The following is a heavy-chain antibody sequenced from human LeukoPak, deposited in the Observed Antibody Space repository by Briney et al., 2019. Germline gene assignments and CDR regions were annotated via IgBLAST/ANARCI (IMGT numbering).Heavy chain of an antibody. J-gene: IGHJ4*02. CDR1: GYNFIKYW. CDR3: ARRQHSSGWYFDY. D-gene: IGHD6-19*01. CDR2: VYPGDSDT. Sequence: GESLKISCEGSGYNFIKYWIGWLRQMPGKGLELMGIVYPGDSDTRYSPSFQGQVTISADKSISTAYLQWSSLKASDTAMYYCARRQHSSGWYFDYWGQGTLVTVSS. V-gene: IGHV5-51*01.